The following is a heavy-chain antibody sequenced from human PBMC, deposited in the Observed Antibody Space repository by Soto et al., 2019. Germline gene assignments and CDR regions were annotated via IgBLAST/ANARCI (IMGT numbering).Heavy chain of an antibody. CDR3: ARSAGIAVAGHDY. CDR1: GGSISSDVYY. J-gene: IGHJ4*02. D-gene: IGHD6-19*01. Sequence: QLQLQESGPGLVKPSETLSLTCTVSGGSISSDVYYWGWIRQPPGKGLEWIGSMYSGGSTYYNPSVKSRVTMSVDTSKNQLSLKLSSVTAADTAVYYCARSAGIAVAGHDYWGQGTLVNVSS. V-gene: IGHV4-39*01. CDR2: MYSGGST.